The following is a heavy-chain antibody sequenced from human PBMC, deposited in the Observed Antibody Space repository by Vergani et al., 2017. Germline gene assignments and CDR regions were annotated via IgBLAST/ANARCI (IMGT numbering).Heavy chain of an antibody. J-gene: IGHJ5*02. CDR1: GGSVSSGSYY. CDR2: IYYSGST. CDR3: ARSTLHDYGDYEVWFDP. D-gene: IGHD4-17*01. V-gene: IGHV4-61*01. Sequence: QVQLQESGPGLVKPSETLSLTCTVSGGSVSSGSYYWSWIRQPPGKGLEWIGYIYYSGSTNYNPSLKSRVTISVDTSKNQFSLKLSSVTAADTAVYYCARSTLHDYGDYEVWFDPWGQGTLVTVSS.